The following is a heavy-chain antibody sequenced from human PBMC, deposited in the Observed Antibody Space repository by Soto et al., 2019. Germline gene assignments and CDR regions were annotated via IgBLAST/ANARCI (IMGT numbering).Heavy chain of an antibody. V-gene: IGHV4-39*01. D-gene: IGHD2-2*01. CDR2: IYYSGST. Sequence: QLQLQESGPRLVKPSETLSLTCSVSGGSISSSSYSWGWIRQPPGKGLEWIGTIYYSGSTHYNPSLEGRVAISADTPNNQLSLRLSSVTAADTAVYYCVRQPGHCGSTTCFGYYSVDVWGQGTTVTVS. CDR1: GGSISSSSYS. J-gene: IGHJ6*02. CDR3: VRQPGHCGSTTCFGYYSVDV.